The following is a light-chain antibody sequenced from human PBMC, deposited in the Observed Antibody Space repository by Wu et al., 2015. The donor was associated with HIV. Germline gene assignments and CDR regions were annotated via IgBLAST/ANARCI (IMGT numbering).Light chain of an antibody. CDR1: QTVSSS. CDR3: QQGSSWPLT. V-gene: IGKV3-11*01. J-gene: IGKJ5*01. Sequence: EVLMTQSPATLSVSPGDRATLSCRASQTVSSSLAWYHQKPGQSPRLLIYGASNRATGIPASFSGSGSGTDFTLTISSLEPEDFAVYYCQQGSSWPLTFGQGTRLEIK. CDR2: GAS.